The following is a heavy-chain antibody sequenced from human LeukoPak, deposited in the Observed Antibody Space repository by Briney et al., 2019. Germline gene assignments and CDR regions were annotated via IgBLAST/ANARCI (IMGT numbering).Heavy chain of an antibody. Sequence: ASVKVSCKASGYTFTGYYMHWVRQAPGQGLEWMGWINPNSGGTNYAQKFQGWVTMTRDTSISTVYMELSRLRSDDTAVYYCATLGGWSAYYYMDVWGKGTTVTVSS. CDR3: ATLGGWSAYYYMDV. D-gene: IGHD3-16*01. J-gene: IGHJ6*03. V-gene: IGHV1-2*04. CDR2: INPNSGGT. CDR1: GYTFTGYY.